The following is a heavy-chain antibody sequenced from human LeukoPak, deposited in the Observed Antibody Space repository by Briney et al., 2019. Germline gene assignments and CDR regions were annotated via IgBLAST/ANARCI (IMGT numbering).Heavy chain of an antibody. CDR2: IYYSGST. V-gene: IGHV4-59*01. CDR3: ARGTQYYYDSSGYQGFDY. CDR1: GGSISSYY. D-gene: IGHD3-22*01. J-gene: IGHJ4*02. Sequence: PSETLSLTCTVSGGSISSYYWSWIRQPPGKGLEWIGYIYYSGSTNYNPSLKSRVTISVDTSKNQFSLKLSSVTAADTAVYYCARGTQYYYDSSGYQGFDYWAREPWSPSPQ.